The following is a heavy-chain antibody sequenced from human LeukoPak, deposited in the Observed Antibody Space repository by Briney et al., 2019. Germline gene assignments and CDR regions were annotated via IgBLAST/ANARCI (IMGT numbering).Heavy chain of an antibody. CDR2: ISYDGSNK. D-gene: IGHD3-10*01. CDR1: GFTFSTYG. V-gene: IGHV3-30*03. J-gene: IGHJ6*03. Sequence: GGSLRLSCAASGFTFSTYGMHWVRQAPGKGLEWVTVISYDGSNKYYADSVKGRFTISRDNSKNTLYLQMNSLRAEDTAVYYCARVYYGSGSLYYYYYYMDVWGKGTTVTISS. CDR3: ARVYYGSGSLYYYYYYMDV.